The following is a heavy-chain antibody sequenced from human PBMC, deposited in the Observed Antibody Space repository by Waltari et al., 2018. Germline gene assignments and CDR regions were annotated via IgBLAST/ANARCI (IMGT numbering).Heavy chain of an antibody. CDR2: INPNSCGT. CDR3: AHLTGVQQIDY. D-gene: IGHD7-27*01. Sequence: QVQLVQSGAEVKKPGASVKVSCKASGYTFTGYYMHWVRQAPGQGLAWMGRINPNSCGTNYAQKFQGRVTMTRDTAISTAYMELSRLRSDDTAVYYCAHLTGVQQIDYWGQGTLVTVSS. J-gene: IGHJ4*02. V-gene: IGHV1-2*06. CDR1: GYTFTGYY.